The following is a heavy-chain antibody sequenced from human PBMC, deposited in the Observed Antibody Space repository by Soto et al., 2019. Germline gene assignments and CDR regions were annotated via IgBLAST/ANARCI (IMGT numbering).Heavy chain of an antibody. Sequence: PSETLSLTCTVSGGSISSSSYYWGWIRQPPGKGLEWIGSIYYSGSTYYNPSLKSRVTISVDTSKNQFSLKLSSVTAADMAVYYCARHVIITSFGVLPDALNWFDPWGEGTLVTVSS. CDR1: GGSISSSSYY. D-gene: IGHD3-3*01. CDR3: ARHVIITSFGVLPDALNWFDP. V-gene: IGHV4-39*01. CDR2: IYYSGST. J-gene: IGHJ5*02.